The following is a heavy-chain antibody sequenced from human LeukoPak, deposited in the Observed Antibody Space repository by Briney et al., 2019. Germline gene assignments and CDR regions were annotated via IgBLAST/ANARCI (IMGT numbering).Heavy chain of an antibody. CDR1: GGSISIYY. CDR3: ARLNDYGGHLDY. V-gene: IGHV4-59*12. CDR2: INYSGST. J-gene: IGHJ4*02. Sequence: SETLSLTCTVSGGSISIYYWSWIRQPPGKGLEWIGYINYSGSTNYNPSLKSRVSISMDKSKNQFSLRLTSVTAADTAVYYCARLNDYGGHLDYWGQGTLVTVSS. D-gene: IGHD4-23*01.